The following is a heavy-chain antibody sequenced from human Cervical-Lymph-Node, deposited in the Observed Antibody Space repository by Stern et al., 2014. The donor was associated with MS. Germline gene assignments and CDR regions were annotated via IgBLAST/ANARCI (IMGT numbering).Heavy chain of an antibody. V-gene: IGHV3-11*01. CDR2: ISTSGGTI. J-gene: IGHJ4*02. CDR1: GFTFSDYY. Sequence: VQLVESGGGLVKPGGSLRLSCAVSGFTFSDYYMNWIRQAPGKGLEWLSYISTSGGTIYYADSVKGRFTISRDNANNSLYLQINSLRAEDTAVYFCARENRLSFDYWGQGTLVTVSS. CDR3: ARENRLSFDY. D-gene: IGHD1-14*01.